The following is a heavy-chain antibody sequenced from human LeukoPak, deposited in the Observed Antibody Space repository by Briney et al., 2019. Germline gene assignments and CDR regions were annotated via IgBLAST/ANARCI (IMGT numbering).Heavy chain of an antibody. CDR3: ARGRSRIDY. Sequence: SETLSLTCTVSGYSISSGYYWGWIRQPPGKGLEWIGEINHSGSTNYNPSLKSRVTISVDTSKNQFSLKLSSVTAADTAVYYCARGRSRIDYWGQGTLVTVSS. V-gene: IGHV4-38-2*02. CDR2: INHSGST. CDR1: GYSISSGYY. J-gene: IGHJ4*02.